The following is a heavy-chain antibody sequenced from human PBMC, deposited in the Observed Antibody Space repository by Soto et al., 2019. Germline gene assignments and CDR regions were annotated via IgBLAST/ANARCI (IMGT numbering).Heavy chain of an antibody. CDR3: ARGRYAAHSYHYGMDV. CDR1: GGPFSSYS. J-gene: IGHJ6*02. CDR2: IIPIFGTA. D-gene: IGHD5-18*01. V-gene: IGHV1-69*13. Sequence: GGSVKVFFKASGGPFSSYSISLVRQAPGQGLEWMGGIIPIFGTANYAQKFQGRVTITAYESTSTAYMELSSLRSEDTAVYYCARGRYAAHSYHYGMDVWGQGTTVTVSS.